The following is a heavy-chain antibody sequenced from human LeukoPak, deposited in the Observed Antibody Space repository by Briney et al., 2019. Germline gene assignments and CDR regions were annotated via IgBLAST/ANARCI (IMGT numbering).Heavy chain of an antibody. Sequence: ASVKVSCKAAGYTFTSYDINWVRQATGQGIEWMGWMNPNSGNTGYAQKFQGRGTMTRNTSISTAYMELSSLRSEDTAVYYCSRGGKDTIVLYYYYYIDVWGKGTTVTVSS. CDR2: MNPNSGNT. J-gene: IGHJ6*03. D-gene: IGHD3-3*01. CDR3: SRGGKDTIVLYYYYYIDV. CDR1: GYTFTSYD. V-gene: IGHV1-8*01.